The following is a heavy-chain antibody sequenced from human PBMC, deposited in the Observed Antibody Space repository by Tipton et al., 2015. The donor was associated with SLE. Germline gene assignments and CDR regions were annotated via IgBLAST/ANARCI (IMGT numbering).Heavy chain of an antibody. J-gene: IGHJ6*02. D-gene: IGHD2-15*01. CDR2: IYTSGIT. CDR1: GGSISNYY. Sequence: TLSLTCTVSGGSISNYYCSWIRQTPGKGLEWIGYIYTSGITNYNPSRKSRVTMSVDTSKNQFSLKLTSVTAADTAVYYCATGYCSGGSCRLYYYYYGMDVWGQGTTVTVSS. V-gene: IGHV4-4*09. CDR3: ATGYCSGGSCRLYYYYYGMDV.